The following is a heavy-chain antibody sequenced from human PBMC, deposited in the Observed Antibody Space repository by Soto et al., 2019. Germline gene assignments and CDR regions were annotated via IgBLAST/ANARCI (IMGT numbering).Heavy chain of an antibody. Sequence: GASVKVSCKASGGTLNNYAINWVRQAPGQGLEWMGGILPVSAPPDYAQKFQGRVSITADHSTSTVYMELSRLKSDDTAAYFCATDSNYDVSNSFWGQGTLVTVSS. V-gene: IGHV1-69*13. CDR3: ATDSNYDVSNSF. J-gene: IGHJ4*02. CDR1: GGTLNNYA. CDR2: ILPVSAPP. D-gene: IGHD3-3*01.